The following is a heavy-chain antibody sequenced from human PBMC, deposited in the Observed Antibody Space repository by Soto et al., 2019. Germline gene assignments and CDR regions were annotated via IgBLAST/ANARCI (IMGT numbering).Heavy chain of an antibody. CDR1: GGSVSSGSYY. CDR3: ATRSIAALYYAGMVV. Sequence: TLSLTCTVSGGSVSSGSYYWRWIRQPPGKGLEWIGYIYYSGSTNYNPSLKSRVTISVDTSKNQFSLKLSSVTAADTAVYYCATRSIAALYYAGMVVSGPGTPVTVS. CDR2: IYYSGST. J-gene: IGHJ6*02. D-gene: IGHD6-6*01. V-gene: IGHV4-61*01.